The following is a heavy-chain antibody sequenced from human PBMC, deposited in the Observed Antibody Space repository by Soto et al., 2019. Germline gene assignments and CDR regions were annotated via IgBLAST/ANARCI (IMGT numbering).Heavy chain of an antibody. Sequence: ASVKVSCKASGFTFSTSAVQWVRQARGQRPEWMGWIVGGSGNTNYAQNSQERVIITRDMSTSTVYMELSSLRSDDTAVYFCAARGSGLYAMDVWGQGTTVTVSS. J-gene: IGHJ6*02. D-gene: IGHD3-10*01. V-gene: IGHV1-58*01. CDR1: GFTFSTSA. CDR3: AARGSGLYAMDV. CDR2: IVGGSGNT.